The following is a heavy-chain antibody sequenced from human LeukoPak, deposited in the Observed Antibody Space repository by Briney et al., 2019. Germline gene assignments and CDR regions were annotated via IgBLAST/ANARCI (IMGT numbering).Heavy chain of an antibody. V-gene: IGHV3-30-3*01. J-gene: IGHJ4*02. CDR1: GFTFSSYA. Sequence: PGRSLRLSCAASGFTFSSYAMHWVRQAPGKGLEWVAVISYDGSNKYYADSVKGRFTISRDNSKNTLYLQMNSLRAEDTAVYYCARPRRAAAGTGPFDYWGQGTLVTVSS. CDR3: ARPRRAAAGTGPFDY. D-gene: IGHD6-13*01. CDR2: ISYDGSNK.